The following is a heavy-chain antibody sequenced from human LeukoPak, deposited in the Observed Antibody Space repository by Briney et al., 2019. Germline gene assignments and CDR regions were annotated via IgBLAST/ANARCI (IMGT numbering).Heavy chain of an antibody. J-gene: IGHJ5*02. CDR1: GYTFSAYD. Sequence: ASVKISCKASGYTFSAYDMHWVRQAPGQGLEWMGRINPNSGGINYSQKFQGRVTMTRDTSISTAYMELNRLTSDDTAVYYCARGGTICSGGDCYLNWLDPWGQGTLVTVSS. CDR3: ARGGTICSGGDCYLNWLDP. D-gene: IGHD2-21*02. CDR2: INPNSGGI. V-gene: IGHV1-2*06.